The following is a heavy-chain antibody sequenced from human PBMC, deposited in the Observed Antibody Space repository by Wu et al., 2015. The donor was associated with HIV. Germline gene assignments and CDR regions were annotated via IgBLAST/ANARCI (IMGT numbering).Heavy chain of an antibody. CDR1: GGSFSGYQ. Sequence: QVQLQQWGAGXLKPSETLSLTCAVYGGSFSGYQWSWIRQPPGKGLEWIGEINHSGSTNYNPSLKSRVTISVDTSKNQFSLKLSSVTAADTAVYYCARGPSNYDILTGNEYFDLWGRGTLVTVSS. J-gene: IGHJ2*01. D-gene: IGHD3-9*01. V-gene: IGHV4-34*01. CDR3: ARGPSNYDILTGNEYFDL. CDR2: INHSGST.